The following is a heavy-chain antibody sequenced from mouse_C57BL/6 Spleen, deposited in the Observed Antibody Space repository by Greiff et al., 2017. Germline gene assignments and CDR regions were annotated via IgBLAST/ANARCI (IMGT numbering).Heavy chain of an antibody. V-gene: IGHV1-78*01. J-gene: IGHJ2*01. CDR3: AREGEYYGSSFDY. Sequence: QVQLQQSDAELVKPGASVKISCKVSGYTFTDHTIHWMKQRPEQGLEWIGYIYPRDGSTKYNEKFKGKATLTADKSSSTAYMQHNSLTSEDSAVYCCAREGEYYGSSFDYWGQGTTLTVSS. CDR1: GYTFTDHT. CDR2: IYPRDGST. D-gene: IGHD1-1*01.